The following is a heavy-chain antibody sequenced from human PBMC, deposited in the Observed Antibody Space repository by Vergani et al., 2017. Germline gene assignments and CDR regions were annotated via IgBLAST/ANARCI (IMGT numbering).Heavy chain of an antibody. CDR1: GFTFSSYW. CDR3: ARGGGVVVVVAALNWFDP. V-gene: IGHV3-74*01. Sequence: EVQLVESGGGLVQPGGSLRLSCAASGFTFSSYWMHWVRQAPGKGLVWVSRINSDGSSTSYADSVKGRFTISRDNAKNTLYLQRNSLRAEDTAVYYCARGGGVVVVVAALNWFDPWGQGTLVTVSS. CDR2: INSDGSST. D-gene: IGHD2-15*01. J-gene: IGHJ5*02.